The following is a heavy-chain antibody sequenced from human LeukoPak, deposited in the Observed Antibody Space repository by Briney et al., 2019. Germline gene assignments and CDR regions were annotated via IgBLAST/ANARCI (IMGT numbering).Heavy chain of an antibody. Sequence: GGSLRLSCAASGFTFSSYAMSWVRQAPGKGLEWVSAIRGSGGSTYYADSVKGRFTISRDNSKNTLYLQMNSLRAEDTAVYYCAKERVRYSYGYSSFDYWDQGTRVTVSS. J-gene: IGHJ4*02. CDR2: IRGSGGST. CDR3: AKERVRYSYGYSSFDY. CDR1: GFTFSSYA. D-gene: IGHD5-18*01. V-gene: IGHV3-23*01.